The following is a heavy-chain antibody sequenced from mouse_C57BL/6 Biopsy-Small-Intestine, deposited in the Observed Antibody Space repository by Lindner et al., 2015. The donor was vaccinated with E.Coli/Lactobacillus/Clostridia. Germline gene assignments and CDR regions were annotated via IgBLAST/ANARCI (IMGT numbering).Heavy chain of an antibody. V-gene: IGHV14-4*01. CDR3: TYTLIYYYGSRDY. D-gene: IGHD1-1*01. J-gene: IGHJ2*01. Sequence: LQESGAELVRPGASVKLSCTASGFNIKDDYMHWVKQRPEQGLEWIGWIDPEDGDTEYASKFQGKATITADTSSNTVYLQLSSLTSEDTAVYYCTYTLIYYYGSRDYWGQGTTLTVSS. CDR1: GFNIKDDY. CDR2: IDPEDGDT.